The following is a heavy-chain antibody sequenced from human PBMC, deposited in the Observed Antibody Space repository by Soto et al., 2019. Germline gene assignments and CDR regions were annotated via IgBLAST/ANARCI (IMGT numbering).Heavy chain of an antibody. J-gene: IGHJ6*02. CDR1: GGSISSSNW. Sequence: LETLSLTCAVAGGSISSSNWWSWIRQPPGKGLEWIGEIYHSGSTNYNPSLKSRVTISVDKSKNQFSLKLSSVTAADTAVYYCARSPDSSGYYPRWYYYGMDVWGQGTTVPVSS. CDR3: ARSPDSSGYYPRWYYYGMDV. CDR2: IYHSGST. D-gene: IGHD3-22*01. V-gene: IGHV4-4*02.